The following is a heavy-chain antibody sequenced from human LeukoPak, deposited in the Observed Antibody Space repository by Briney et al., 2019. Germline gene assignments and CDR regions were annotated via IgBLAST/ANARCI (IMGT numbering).Heavy chain of an antibody. CDR1: GYTLTELS. V-gene: IGHV1-24*01. J-gene: IGHJ5*02. D-gene: IGHD3-22*01. Sequence: ASVKVSCKVSGYTLTELSMHWVRQAPGKGLEWMGGFDPEDGETIYAQKFQGRVTMTEDTSTDTAYMELSSLRSEDTAVYYCATDSFRRYYDSINGFDPWGQGTLVTVSS. CDR3: ATDSFRRYYDSINGFDP. CDR2: FDPEDGET.